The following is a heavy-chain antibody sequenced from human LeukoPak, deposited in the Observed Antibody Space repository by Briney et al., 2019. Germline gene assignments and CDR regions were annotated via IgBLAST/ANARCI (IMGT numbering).Heavy chain of an antibody. CDR2: IYYSGST. J-gene: IGHJ4*02. CDR3: ARAGDSYYFDY. CDR1: GGSFSGYY. V-gene: IGHV4-59*01. Sequence: SETLSLTCAVYGGSFSGYYWSWIRQPPGKGLEWIGYIYYSGSTNYNPSLKSRVTISVDTSKNQFSLKLSSVTAADTAVYYCARAGDSYYFDYWGQGTLVTVSS. D-gene: IGHD2-21*02.